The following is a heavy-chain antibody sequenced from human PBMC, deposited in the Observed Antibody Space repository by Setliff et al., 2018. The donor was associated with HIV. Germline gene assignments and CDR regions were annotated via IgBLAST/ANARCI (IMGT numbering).Heavy chain of an antibody. Sequence: GGSLRLSCAASGFRFRSYGMHWVRQAPGKGLEWVANIKQDGSEKYYVDSVKGRFTISRDNAKNSLYLQMNSLRAEDTAVYYCASVLRYYGSGSYPFGYWGQGTLVTVSS. CDR1: GFRFRSYG. V-gene: IGHV3-7*01. D-gene: IGHD3-10*01. J-gene: IGHJ4*02. CDR2: IKQDGSEK. CDR3: ASVLRYYGSGSYPFGY.